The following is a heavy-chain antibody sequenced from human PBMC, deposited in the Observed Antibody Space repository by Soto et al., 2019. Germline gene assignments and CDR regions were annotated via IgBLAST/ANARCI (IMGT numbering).Heavy chain of an antibody. CDR3: AKDDGGGITYYFDY. CDR1: GFTFDDYA. CDR2: ITWNSGSI. Sequence: GGSLRLSCAASGFTFDDYAMHWVRQAPGKGLEWVSGITWNSGSIGYADSVKGRFTISRDNAKNSLYLQMNSLRAEDTALYYCAKDDGGGITYYFDYWGQGTLVTVS. V-gene: IGHV3-9*01. D-gene: IGHD2-15*01. J-gene: IGHJ4*02.